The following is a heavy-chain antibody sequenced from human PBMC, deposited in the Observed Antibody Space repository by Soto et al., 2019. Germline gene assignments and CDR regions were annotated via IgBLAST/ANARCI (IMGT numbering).Heavy chain of an antibody. CDR3: ATGLGYCSSSSCLSSSVIYTAFDI. CDR1: GYSFTNYW. J-gene: IGHJ3*02. CDR2: IYPANSDT. V-gene: IGHV5-51*01. Sequence: HGESLKISCKGSGYSFTNYWIGWVRQMPGKGLEWMGVIYPANSDTRYSPSFQGQVTISADKSINTAYLQWSSLKASDTAMYYCATGLGYCSSSSCLSSSVIYTAFDIWGQGTMVTVSS. D-gene: IGHD2-2*01.